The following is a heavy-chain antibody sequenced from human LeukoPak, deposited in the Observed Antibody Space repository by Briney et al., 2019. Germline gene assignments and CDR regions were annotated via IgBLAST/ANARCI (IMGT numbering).Heavy chain of an antibody. CDR1: GFTFSTSA. V-gene: IGHV3-23*01. CDR3: AKGKSLPHYYYYGMDV. Sequence: GGSLRLSCAASGFTFSTSAMNWVRQAPGKGLEWVSGIGGSGDTTYYADSERGRFTISRDNFNNTLYLQMNSLTAEDTAIYYCAKGKSLPHYYYYGMDVWGQGTTVTASS. J-gene: IGHJ6*02. CDR2: IGGSGDTT.